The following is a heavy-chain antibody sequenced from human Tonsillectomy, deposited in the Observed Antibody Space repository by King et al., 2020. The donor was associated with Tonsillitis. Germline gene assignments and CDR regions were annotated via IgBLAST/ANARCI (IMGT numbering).Heavy chain of an antibody. V-gene: IGHV3-48*03. D-gene: IGHD3-10*01. CDR2: ISSSGSII. Sequence: DVQLVESGGGLVQPGGSLRLSCAASGFTFSRYEMNWVRQAPGKGLEWVSYISSSGSIIQYADSVKGRFTISRDNAKNSLYLQMNSLRAEDTAVYYCARYYGSGSYLDYWGQGTLVTVSS. CDR3: ARYYGSGSYLDY. J-gene: IGHJ4*02. CDR1: GFTFSRYE.